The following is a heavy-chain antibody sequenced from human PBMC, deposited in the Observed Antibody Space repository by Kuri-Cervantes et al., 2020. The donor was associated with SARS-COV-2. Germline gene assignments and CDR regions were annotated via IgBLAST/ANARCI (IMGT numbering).Heavy chain of an antibody. D-gene: IGHD2-2*01. CDR1: GYTFTGYY. CDR3: ARVRPYQLLWRNWFDP. J-gene: IGHJ5*02. CDR2: INPNSGGT. V-gene: IGHV1-2*04. Sequence: ASVKVSCKASGYTFTGYYRYWVRQAPGQGLEWMGWINPNSGGTDSAQKFQGWVTMTRDTSISTAYMELSSLRSEDTAVYYCARVRPYQLLWRNWFDPWGQGTLVTVSS.